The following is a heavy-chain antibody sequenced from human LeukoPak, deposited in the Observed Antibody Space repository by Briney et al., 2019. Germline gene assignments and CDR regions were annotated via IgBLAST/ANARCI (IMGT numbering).Heavy chain of an antibody. J-gene: IGHJ4*02. Sequence: PSETLSLTCSVSGYSISSIYYWGWIRRPPGKGREWIGTMDQTGTTYYTPSLKSRVALSVDTSKNQFSLTLHSVTAADTAFYYCARNGGYGKFDYWGQGTLVTVSS. CDR1: GYSISSIYY. D-gene: IGHD1-26*01. V-gene: IGHV4-38-2*02. CDR3: ARNGGYGKFDY. CDR2: MDQTGTT.